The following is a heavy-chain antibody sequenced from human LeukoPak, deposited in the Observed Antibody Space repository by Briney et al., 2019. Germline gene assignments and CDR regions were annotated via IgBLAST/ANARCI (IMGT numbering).Heavy chain of an antibody. V-gene: IGHV1-2*02. Sequence: ASVKVSFKASGYTFTGYYMHWVRQAPGQGLEWMGWINPNSGGTNYAQKFQGRVTMTRDTSISTAYMELSRLRSDDTAVYYCARVHSSGHLGRSNENTFDYWGQGTLVTVSS. J-gene: IGHJ4*02. CDR1: GYTFTGYY. D-gene: IGHD3-22*01. CDR3: ARVHSSGHLGRSNENTFDY. CDR2: INPNSGGT.